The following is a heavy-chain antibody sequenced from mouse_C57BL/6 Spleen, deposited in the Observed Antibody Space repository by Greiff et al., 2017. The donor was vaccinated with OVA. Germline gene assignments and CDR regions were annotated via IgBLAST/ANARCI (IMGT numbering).Heavy chain of an antibody. CDR2: ISYDGSN. CDR1: GYSITSGYY. Sequence: DVKLQESGPGLVKPSQSLSLTCSVTGYSITSGYYWNWIRQFPGNKLEWMGYISYDGSNNYNPSLKNRISITRDTSKNQFFLKLNSVTTEDTATYHCTRERLLPFFLYWGQGTTLTVSS. CDR3: TRERLLPFFLY. D-gene: IGHD2-3*01. J-gene: IGHJ2*01. V-gene: IGHV3-6*01.